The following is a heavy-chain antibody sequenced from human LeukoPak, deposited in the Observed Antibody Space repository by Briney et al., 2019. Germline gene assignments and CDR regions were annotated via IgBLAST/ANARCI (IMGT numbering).Heavy chain of an antibody. CDR2: IYYSGST. V-gene: IGHV4-39*07. D-gene: IGHD6-19*01. CDR3: ARVVAVAALFDY. J-gene: IGHJ4*02. Sequence: SETLSLTCTVSGGSISSSSYYWGWIRQPPGKGLEWIGSIYYSGSTYYNPSLKSRVTISVDTSKNQFSLKLSSETAADTAVYYCARVVAVAALFDYWGQGTLVTVSS. CDR1: GGSISSSSYY.